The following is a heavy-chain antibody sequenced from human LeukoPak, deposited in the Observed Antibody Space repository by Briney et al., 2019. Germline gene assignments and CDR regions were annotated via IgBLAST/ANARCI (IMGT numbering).Heavy chain of an antibody. J-gene: IGHJ4*02. CDR2: IKNKANSYIT. CDR3: ASIRGTLGY. Sequence: GGSLRLSCAASGFTFSDYYMDWVRQAPGKGLEWVGRIKNKANSYITEYAASMEGRFTISRGDSKNSLYLQLSSLKTEDTAMYYCASIRGTLGYWGQGILATVAS. CDR1: GFTFSDYY. V-gene: IGHV3-72*01. D-gene: IGHD1-26*01.